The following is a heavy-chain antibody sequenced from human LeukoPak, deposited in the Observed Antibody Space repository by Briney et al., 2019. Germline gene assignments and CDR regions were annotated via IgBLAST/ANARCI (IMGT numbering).Heavy chain of an antibody. D-gene: IGHD2-21*01. CDR1: GGSISSSSDY. J-gene: IGHJ4*02. CDR2: LYHGST. Sequence: PSETLSLTCTVSGGSISSSSDYWGWIRQPPGKGLEWIGSLYHGSTYYNPSLKSRVTISADTSRNQFSLRLSSVTAADTAVYYCAKRALVVQYYFDYWGQGTLVTVSS. CDR3: AKRALVVQYYFDY. V-gene: IGHV4-39*01.